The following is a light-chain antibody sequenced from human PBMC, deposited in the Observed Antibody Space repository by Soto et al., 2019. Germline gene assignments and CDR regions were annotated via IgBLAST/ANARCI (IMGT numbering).Light chain of an antibody. CDR1: QSVSSN. Sequence: EIVMTQSPATLSVSPGERATLSCRASQSVSSNLAWYQQKPGQAPRLLIYGASTRATGIPARFSGSGSGTEFTLTISSLQSEDSAVYYCQQYNNWITFGQGTRLEIQ. J-gene: IGKJ5*01. CDR3: QQYNNWIT. CDR2: GAS. V-gene: IGKV3-15*01.